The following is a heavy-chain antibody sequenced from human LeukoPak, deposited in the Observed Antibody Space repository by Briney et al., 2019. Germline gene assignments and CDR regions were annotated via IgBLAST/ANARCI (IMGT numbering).Heavy chain of an antibody. J-gene: IGHJ3*02. CDR2: IYYSGST. D-gene: IGHD2-21*01. Sequence: PSETLSLTCTVSGGSISSSSYYWGWIRQPPGKGLEWIGSIYYSGSTYYNPSLKSRVTISVDTSKNQFSLKLSSVTAADTAVYYCARRIGLVTPNAFDIWGQGTIVTVSS. V-gene: IGHV4-39*01. CDR3: ARRIGLVTPNAFDI. CDR1: GGSISSSSYY.